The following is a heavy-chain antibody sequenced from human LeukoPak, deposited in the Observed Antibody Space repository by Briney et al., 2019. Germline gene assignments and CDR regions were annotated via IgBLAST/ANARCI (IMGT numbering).Heavy chain of an antibody. CDR2: IYYSGST. V-gene: IGHV4-59*01. Sequence: SETLSLTCTVSGGSISSYYWSWIRQPPGKGLEWIGYIYYSGSTNYNPSLKSRVTISVDTSKNQFSLKLSSVTAADTAVYYCARDNPYYYDSSGYYAYFDYWGRGTLVTVSS. CDR3: ARDNPYYYDSSGYYAYFDY. D-gene: IGHD3-22*01. J-gene: IGHJ4*02. CDR1: GGSISSYY.